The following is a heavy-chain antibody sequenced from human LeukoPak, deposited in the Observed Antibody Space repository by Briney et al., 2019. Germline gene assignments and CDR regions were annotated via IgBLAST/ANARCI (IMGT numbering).Heavy chain of an antibody. V-gene: IGHV4-34*01. CDR3: ARGQLYRWFAP. J-gene: IGHJ5*02. CDR1: GGSFSGYY. CDR2: INHSGST. Sequence: SETLSLTCAVYGGSFSGYYWSWIRQPPGKGLEWIGEINHSGSTNYNPSLKSRVTISVDTSKNQFSLKLSSVTAADTAVYYCARGQLYRWFAPWGQGTLVTVSS. D-gene: IGHD1-1*01.